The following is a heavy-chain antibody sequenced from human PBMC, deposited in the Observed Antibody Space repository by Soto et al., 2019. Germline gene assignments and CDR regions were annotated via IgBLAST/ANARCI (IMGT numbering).Heavy chain of an antibody. D-gene: IGHD1-1*01. J-gene: IGHJ4*02. Sequence: QVQLVQSGAEVKKPGASVKVSCKASGYTFTSYAMHWVRQAPGQRLEWMGWINAGNGNTKSSQKFQGRVTITRDTSASTAYMEPSSLSSEDTAVYYCARGMYTLDYWGQGTLVTVSS. CDR3: ARGMYTLDY. CDR2: INAGNGNT. V-gene: IGHV1-3*01. CDR1: GYTFTSYA.